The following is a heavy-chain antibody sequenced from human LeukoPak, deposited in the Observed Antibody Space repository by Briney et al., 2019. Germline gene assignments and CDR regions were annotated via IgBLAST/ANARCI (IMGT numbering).Heavy chain of an antibody. J-gene: IGHJ1*01. CDR1: GFTFSSYA. CDR2: ISYDGSNK. CDR3: ARVGGALSTIGYFQH. Sequence: PGGALRLSCAASGFTFSSYAMHWVRQAPGKGLEWVAVISYDGSNKYYADSVKGRFTISRDNSKNTLYLQMNSLRAEDKAVYYCARVGGALSTIGYFQHWGQGTLVTVSS. V-gene: IGHV3-30*04.